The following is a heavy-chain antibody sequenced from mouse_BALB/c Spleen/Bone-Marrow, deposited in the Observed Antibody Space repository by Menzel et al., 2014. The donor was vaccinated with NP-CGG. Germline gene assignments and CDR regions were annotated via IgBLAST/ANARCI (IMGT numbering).Heavy chain of an antibody. Sequence: EVKLMESGGGLVQPGGSLRLSCATSGFTFTDYYMNWVRQPPGKALEWLGFIRNKANGYTTEYSASVKGRFTISRDNSQSILYLQMNTLRAEDSATYYCARDGRSTVSHFDYWGQGTTLTVSS. CDR3: ARDGRSTVSHFDY. V-gene: IGHV7-3*02. CDR1: GFTFTDYY. CDR2: IRNKANGYTT. J-gene: IGHJ2*01. D-gene: IGHD1-1*01.